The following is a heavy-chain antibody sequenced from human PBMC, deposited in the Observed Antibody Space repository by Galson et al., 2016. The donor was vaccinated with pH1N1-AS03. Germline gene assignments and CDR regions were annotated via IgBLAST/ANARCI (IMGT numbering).Heavy chain of an antibody. D-gene: IGHD4-11*01. CDR1: GGSISSRDHY. J-gene: IGHJ3*02. CDR3: AKTVFTDAFDI. V-gene: IGHV4-39*01. CDR2: TYYSGNS. Sequence: ETLSLTCTVSGGSISSRDHYWVWIRQTPGKGLEWIGHTYYSGNSYYNPSLKSRVNFSVDTSKNQFSLKLASVTAADTAVYYCAKTVFTDAFDIWSPGTRVSVSS.